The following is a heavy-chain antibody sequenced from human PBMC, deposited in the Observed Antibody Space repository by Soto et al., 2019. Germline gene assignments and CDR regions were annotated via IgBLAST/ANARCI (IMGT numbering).Heavy chain of an antibody. V-gene: IGHV1-69*01. CDR3: AGDLSIVGDSDAFDI. Sequence: QVQLVQSGAEVKKPGSSVKVSCTASGGTFSSYAISWVRQAPGQGLEWMGGIIPICGTANYAQKFQGRVTITADESTSTAYMELSRLRSEDRAVYYCAGDLSIVGDSDAFDIWGQGTMVTVSS. D-gene: IGHD1-26*01. CDR2: IIPICGTA. J-gene: IGHJ3*02. CDR1: GGTFSSYA.